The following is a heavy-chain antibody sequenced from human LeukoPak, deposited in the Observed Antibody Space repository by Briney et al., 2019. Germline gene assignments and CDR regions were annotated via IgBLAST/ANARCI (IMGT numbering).Heavy chain of an antibody. CDR3: ARHSSGVEGYYDFWSGYPPHAFDI. D-gene: IGHD3-3*01. CDR2: IYHSGST. Sequence: TSETLSLTCTVSGYSISSGYYWGWIRQPPGKGLEWIGSIYHSGSTYYNPSLKSRVTISVDTSKNQFSLKLSSVTAADTAVYYCARHSSGVEGYYDFWSGYPPHAFDIWGQGTMVTVSS. V-gene: IGHV4-38-2*02. CDR1: GYSISSGYY. J-gene: IGHJ3*02.